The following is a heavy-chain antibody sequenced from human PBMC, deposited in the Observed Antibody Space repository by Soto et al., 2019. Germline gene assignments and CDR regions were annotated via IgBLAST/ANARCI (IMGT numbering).Heavy chain of an antibody. CDR3: ASTTGYSYGYSGPFDY. Sequence: QVQLVQSGAEVKKPGSSVKVSCKASGGTFSSYAISWVRQAPGQGLESMGGIIPIFGTANYAQKFQGRVTITADKSTSTADMELSSLRSEDTAVYYCASTTGYSYGYSGPFDYWGQGTLVTVSS. CDR2: IIPIFGTA. D-gene: IGHD5-18*01. CDR1: GGTFSSYA. V-gene: IGHV1-69*06. J-gene: IGHJ4*02.